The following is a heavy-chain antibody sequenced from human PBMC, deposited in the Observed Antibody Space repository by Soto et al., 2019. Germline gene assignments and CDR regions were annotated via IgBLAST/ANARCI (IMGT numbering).Heavy chain of an antibody. CDR3: ARDGEYCGGDCYHPGYGMDV. CDR1: GFTFSSYG. D-gene: IGHD2-21*02. V-gene: IGHV3-30*03. CDR2: ISYDGSNK. Sequence: PGGSLRLSCAASGFTFSSYGMHWVRQAPGKWLEWVAVISYDGSNKYYADSVKGRFTISRDNSKNTLYLQMNSLRAEDTAVYYCARDGEYCGGDCYHPGYGMDVWGQGTTVTVSS. J-gene: IGHJ6*02.